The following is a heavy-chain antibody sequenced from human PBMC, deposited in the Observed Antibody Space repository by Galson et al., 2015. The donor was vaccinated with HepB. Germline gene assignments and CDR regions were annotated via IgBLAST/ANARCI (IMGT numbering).Heavy chain of an antibody. Sequence: SLRLSCAASGFTFPNYSMSWVRQAPGKGPEWVSVIGDSGATTYYTDAVQGRFTISRDNSKNTLYLQLDGLRVEDTALYYCARHYAQRDLHSPFDYWGRGTLVTVS. J-gene: IGHJ4*02. CDR1: GFTFPNYS. CDR3: ARHYAQRDLHSPFDY. V-gene: IGHV3-23*01. CDR2: IGDSGATT. D-gene: IGHD3-16*01.